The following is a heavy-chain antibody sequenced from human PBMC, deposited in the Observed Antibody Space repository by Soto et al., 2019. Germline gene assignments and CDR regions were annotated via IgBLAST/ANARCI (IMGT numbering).Heavy chain of an antibody. CDR3: ARAYLGRMPRRADYYYAMDV. D-gene: IGHD1-26*01. CDR1: GFSFRDYD. Sequence: LRLSCAASGFSFRDYDMHWVRQRKGKGLEWVSALGAARDPYYVGSVKGRFSVSRDNAQNSLFLQMNNLRVDDTAVYFCARAYLGRMPRRADYYYAMDVWGRGTTVTVSS. J-gene: IGHJ6*02. CDR2: LGAARDP. V-gene: IGHV3-13*05.